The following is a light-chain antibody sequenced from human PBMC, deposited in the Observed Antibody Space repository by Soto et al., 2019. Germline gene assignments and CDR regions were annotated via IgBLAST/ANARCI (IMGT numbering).Light chain of an antibody. CDR1: QGISSW. V-gene: IGKV1-12*01. CDR2: GAS. CDR3: QQVNGYPVVT. J-gene: IGKJ5*01. Sequence: DIPMTQSPSSVAASVGARATITCRASQGISSWVAWYQQKPGKATKILIYGASSLQTGVPSRFSGSGFGTDFTRTISSLQPEDFAAKYSQQVNGYPVVTFGQGTRLEIK.